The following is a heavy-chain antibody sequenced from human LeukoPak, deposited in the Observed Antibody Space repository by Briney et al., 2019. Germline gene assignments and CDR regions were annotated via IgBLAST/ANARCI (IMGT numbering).Heavy chain of an antibody. Sequence: SGTLSLTCAVSGGPISSSNWWSWVRQPPGKGLEWIGEIYHSGSTNYNPSLKSRVTISVDKSKNQFSLKLSSVTAADTAVYYCARGSGIAVAGTNFDYWGQGTLVTVSS. V-gene: IGHV4-4*02. CDR2: IYHSGST. CDR1: GGPISSSNW. J-gene: IGHJ4*02. CDR3: ARGSGIAVAGTNFDY. D-gene: IGHD6-19*01.